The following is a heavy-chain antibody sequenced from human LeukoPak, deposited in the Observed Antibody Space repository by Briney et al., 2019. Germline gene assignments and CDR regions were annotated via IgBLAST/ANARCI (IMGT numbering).Heavy chain of an antibody. J-gene: IGHJ6*03. CDR1: GGSFSNYY. CDR3: ARRWNYGRNYYIDV. V-gene: IGHV4-34*01. CDR2: INDSGRT. D-gene: IGHD1-7*01. Sequence: SETLSLTCAVYGGSFSNYYWNWIRQTPGKGMEWIGEINDSGRTNYNPSLMSRATVSVDTSKNQFSLRLTSVTATDTAVYYCARRWNYGRNYYIDVWGKGAAVSVSS.